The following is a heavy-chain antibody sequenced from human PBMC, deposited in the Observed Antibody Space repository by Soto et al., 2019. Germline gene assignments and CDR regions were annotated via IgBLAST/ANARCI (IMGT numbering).Heavy chain of an antibody. V-gene: IGHV1-18*01. J-gene: IGHJ1*01. CDR2: ISAYNGNT. CDR3: ARGVGSSPGAAGADQRGKPEYFQH. D-gene: IGHD6-13*01. Sequence: QVPLVQSGAEVKKPGASVKVSCKASGYTFTSYGISWVRQAPGQGLEWMGWISAYNGNTNYAQKLQGRVTMTTDTSTSTAYMELRSLRSDDSAVYYCARGVGSSPGAAGADQRGKPEYFQHWGQGTLVTVAS. CDR1: GYTFTSYG.